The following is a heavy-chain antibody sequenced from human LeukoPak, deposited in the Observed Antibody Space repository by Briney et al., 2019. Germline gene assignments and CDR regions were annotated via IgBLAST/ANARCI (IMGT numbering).Heavy chain of an antibody. CDR3: ARQKCTSASCLTKNAFDI. CDR2: INHSGST. Sequence: SETLSLTCAVYGGSFSGYYWSWIRQPPGKGLEWIGEINHSGSTNYNPSLKSRVTISVDTSKNQFSLDLSSVTAADTAVYYCARQKCTSASCLTKNAFDIWGQGTMVTVSS. V-gene: IGHV4-34*01. D-gene: IGHD2-2*01. J-gene: IGHJ3*02. CDR1: GGSFSGYY.